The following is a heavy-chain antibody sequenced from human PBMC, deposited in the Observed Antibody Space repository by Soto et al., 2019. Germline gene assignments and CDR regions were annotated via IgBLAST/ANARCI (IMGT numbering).Heavy chain of an antibody. CDR1: GFIVGDYA. D-gene: IGHD2-2*02. CDR2: IGKKAYGGTT. Sequence: HPGGSLRLSCIVSGFIVGDYAMSWIRQAPGKGLEWVGFIGKKAYGGTTEYAASVKGRFTISRDESKNIAYLEMNSLKTEDTAVYHCSRGPDCDSTTCYIWGQGT. CDR3: SRGPDCDSTTCYI. J-gene: IGHJ4*02. V-gene: IGHV3-49*03.